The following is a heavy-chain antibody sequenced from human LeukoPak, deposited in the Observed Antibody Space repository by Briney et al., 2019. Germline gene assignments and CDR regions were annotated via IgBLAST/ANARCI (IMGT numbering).Heavy chain of an antibody. CDR1: GYTLTELS. J-gene: IGHJ4*02. CDR2: FDPEDGET. V-gene: IGHV1-24*01. D-gene: IGHD3-10*01. CDR3: ATGIRGMVRGVIIYDY. Sequence: ASVKVSCKVSGYTLTELSMHWVRQAPGKGLEWMEGFDPEDGETIYAQKFQGRVTMTEDTSTDTAYMELSSLRSEDTAVYYCATGIRGMVRGVIIYDYWGQGTLVTVSS.